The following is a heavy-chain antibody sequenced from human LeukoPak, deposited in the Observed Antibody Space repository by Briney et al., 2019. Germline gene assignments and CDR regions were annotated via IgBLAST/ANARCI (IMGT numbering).Heavy chain of an antibody. V-gene: IGHV4-34*01. CDR3: ARGGTDSSSWSSPPLKV. J-gene: IGHJ4*02. D-gene: IGHD6-13*01. Sequence: SETLSLTCAVCGGSFSGYYWSLIRQPPGKGLEWIGEINHSGSTNYNPSLKSRVTISVDTSKHQFSLKLSSVTAADTAVYYCARGGTDSSSWSSPPLKVWGQGTLVTVSS. CDR1: GGSFSGYY. CDR2: INHSGST.